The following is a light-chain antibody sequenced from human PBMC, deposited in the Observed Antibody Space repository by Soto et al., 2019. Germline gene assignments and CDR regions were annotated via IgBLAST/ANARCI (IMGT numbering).Light chain of an antibody. CDR3: QQYGSSPPYT. CDR1: QSVSSSY. Sequence: EVVLTQSPGTLSLSPGERATLSCTASQSVSSSYLAWYQQKPGQAPRLLIYGASSRATGIPDRFNGSGSGIDFSLTISRLETEDFAMYYCQQYGSSPPYTFGQGTKLEIK. CDR2: GAS. J-gene: IGKJ2*01. V-gene: IGKV3-20*01.